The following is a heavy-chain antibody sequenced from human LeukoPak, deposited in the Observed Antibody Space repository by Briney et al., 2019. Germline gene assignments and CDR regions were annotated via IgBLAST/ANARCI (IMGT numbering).Heavy chain of an antibody. CDR2: ISGSGAST. D-gene: IGHD3-10*02. Sequence: GGTLRLSCTASGFDFTNYGMSWVRQAPGKGLEWVSSISGSGASTNYADSVKGRFTISRDNSNNTVFLQMNSLRAEDTAVYYCARSLRVRGVPDYMDVWGKGTTVIISS. CDR1: GFDFTNYG. V-gene: IGHV3-23*01. CDR3: ARSLRVRGVPDYMDV. J-gene: IGHJ6*03.